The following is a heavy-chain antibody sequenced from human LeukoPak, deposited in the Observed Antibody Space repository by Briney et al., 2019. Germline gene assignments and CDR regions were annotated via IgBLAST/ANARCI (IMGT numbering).Heavy chain of an antibody. CDR1: GFTFSNAW. V-gene: IGHV3-15*01. Sequence: GGSLRLSCAASGFTFSNAWMSWVRQAPGKGLEWVGRIKSKTGGGTTDYAAPVKGRFTISRDDSKNTLYLQMNSLKTEDTAVYYCTTDIVLAYCGGDCFDAFDIWGQGTMVTVSS. D-gene: IGHD2-21*02. CDR2: IKSKTGGGTT. J-gene: IGHJ3*02. CDR3: TTDIVLAYCGGDCFDAFDI.